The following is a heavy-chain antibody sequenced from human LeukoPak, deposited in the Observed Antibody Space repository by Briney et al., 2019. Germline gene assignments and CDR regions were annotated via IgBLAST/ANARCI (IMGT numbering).Heavy chain of an antibody. V-gene: IGHV3-33*06. CDR1: GFTFSSYG. CDR2: IWYDGSNK. Sequence: GGSLRLSCAASGFTFSSYGMHWVRQAPGKGLEWVAMIWYDGSNKYYAESVKGRLTISRDSSKNTLFLQMNSLRAEDTAVYYCAKESGYCSSTSCFADAFGIWGQGTMVTVSS. J-gene: IGHJ3*02. D-gene: IGHD2-2*01. CDR3: AKESGYCSSTSCFADAFGI.